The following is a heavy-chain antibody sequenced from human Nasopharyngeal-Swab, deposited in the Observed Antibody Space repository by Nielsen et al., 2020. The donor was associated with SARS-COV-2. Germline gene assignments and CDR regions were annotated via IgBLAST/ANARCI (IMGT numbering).Heavy chain of an antibody. V-gene: IGHV3-30*18. CDR2: ISYDGSNK. CDR3: AKGVRRASWWFGESGMDV. D-gene: IGHD3-10*01. J-gene: IGHJ6*02. Sequence: WIRQPPGKGLEWVAVISYDGSNKYYADSVKGRFTISRDNSKNTLYLQMNSLRAEDTAVYYCAKGVRRASWWFGESGMDVWGQGTTVTVSS.